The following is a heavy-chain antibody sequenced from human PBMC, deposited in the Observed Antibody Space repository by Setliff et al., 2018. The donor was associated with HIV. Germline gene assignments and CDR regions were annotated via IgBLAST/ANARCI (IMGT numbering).Heavy chain of an antibody. Sequence: GASVKVSCKASGYTFTGYYMHWVRQAPGQGLEWMGWINPNSGGTNYAQKFQGRVTMTRDTSTSTVYMELNSLRPEDTAVYYCARGLRGVIKGRYYYMDVWGKGTTVTVSS. CDR3: ARGLRGVIKGRYYYMDV. D-gene: IGHD3-10*01. CDR2: INPNSGGT. V-gene: IGHV1-2*02. J-gene: IGHJ6*03. CDR1: GYTFTGYY.